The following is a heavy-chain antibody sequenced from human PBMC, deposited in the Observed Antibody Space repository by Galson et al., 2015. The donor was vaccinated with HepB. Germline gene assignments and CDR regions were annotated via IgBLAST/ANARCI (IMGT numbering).Heavy chain of an antibody. J-gene: IGHJ4*02. CDR2: TYYTSKWND. CDR1: GDSVSSRSG. D-gene: IGHD5-12*01. V-gene: IGHV6-1*01. CDR3: TRGWLRAGFDY. Sequence: CAISGDSVSSRSGWNWIRQSPARGFEWLARTYYTSKWNDDFAESVKSRITINPGTSKNQFSLQLNSVTPEDTAIYYCTRGWLRAGFDYWGQGTPVTVSS.